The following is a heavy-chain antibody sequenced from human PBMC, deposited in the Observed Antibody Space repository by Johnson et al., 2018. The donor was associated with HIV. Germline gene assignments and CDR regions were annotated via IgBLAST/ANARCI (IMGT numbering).Heavy chain of an antibody. Sequence: QVQLVESGGGVVQPGGSLRLSCAASGFTFSSYGMHWVRQAPGKGLEWVAFIRYDGSDKYYVDSVKGRFTISRDNAKNSLVLQMNSLSAEDTAVYFCARDGSSWITGKFDAFDIWGQGTMVTVSS. J-gene: IGHJ3*02. CDR1: GFTFSSYG. CDR3: ARDGSSWITGKFDAFDI. D-gene: IGHD6-13*01. V-gene: IGHV3-30*02. CDR2: IRYDGSDK.